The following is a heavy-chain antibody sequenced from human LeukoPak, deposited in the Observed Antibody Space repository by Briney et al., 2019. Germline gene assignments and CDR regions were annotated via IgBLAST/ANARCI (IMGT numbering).Heavy chain of an antibody. D-gene: IGHD4-17*01. Sequence: ALRLSCAASGFTFSGYDGNGVRQVPGQGMEWVSHINNRGRAVYYADSVKGGFTLSREKARNSPYLQMNTLRVEDTPVYYFARDEGVTVTTYRFDLWGRGSLVTVSS. J-gene: IGHJ2*01. V-gene: IGHV3-48*03. CDR3: ARDEGVTVTTYRFDL. CDR2: INNRGRAV. CDR1: GFTFSGYD.